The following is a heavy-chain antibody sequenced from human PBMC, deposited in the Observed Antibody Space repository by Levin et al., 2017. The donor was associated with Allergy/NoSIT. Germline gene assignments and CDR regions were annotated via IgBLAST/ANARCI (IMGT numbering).Heavy chain of an antibody. Sequence: SETLSLTCAVYGGSFSGYLWGWIRQPPGKGLEWIGEITDSGSTNNNPSLKSRVTISVDTSKNHFSLNLSSLTAADTAVYYCARGSLLPGYGSGWYRSYGMDVWGQGTTVTVSS. CDR1: GGSFSGYL. V-gene: IGHV4-34*01. J-gene: IGHJ6*02. D-gene: IGHD6-19*01. CDR2: ITDSGST. CDR3: ARGSLLPGYGSGWYRSYGMDV.